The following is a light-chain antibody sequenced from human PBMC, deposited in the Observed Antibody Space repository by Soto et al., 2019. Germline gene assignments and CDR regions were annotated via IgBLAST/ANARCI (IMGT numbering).Light chain of an antibody. V-gene: IGKV1-39*01. Sequence: DIQMTQSPSSLSASVGDRVTITCRASQSISSYLNWYQQKPGKAHKLLIYAASSLQSGVPSRFSGSGSGTDFTLTISSLQPEDFATYYCQQSYSTPRTFGQGTKVDNK. CDR1: QSISSY. J-gene: IGKJ1*01. CDR3: QQSYSTPRT. CDR2: AAS.